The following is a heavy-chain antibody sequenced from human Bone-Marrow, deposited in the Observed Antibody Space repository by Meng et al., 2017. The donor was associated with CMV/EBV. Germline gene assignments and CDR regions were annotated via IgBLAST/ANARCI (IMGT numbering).Heavy chain of an antibody. CDR2: INPNSGGT. J-gene: IGHJ4*02. Sequence: SCKASGSTYTGYYTHWGRQAPGQGLEWMGWINPNSGGTNYAQKFQGWVTMTRDTSISTAYMELSRLRSDDTAVYYCAREFGGGFDYWGQGTLVTVSS. CDR3: AREFGGGFDY. V-gene: IGHV1-2*04. CDR1: GSTYTGYY. D-gene: IGHD3-3*01.